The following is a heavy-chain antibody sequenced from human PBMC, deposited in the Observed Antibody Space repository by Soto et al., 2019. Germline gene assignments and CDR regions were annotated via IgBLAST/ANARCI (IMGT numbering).Heavy chain of an antibody. V-gene: IGHV5-51*01. CDR3: ARHGYGSGESAHAFDI. CDR1: GYSFTSYW. D-gene: IGHD6-19*01. Sequence: GESLKISCNGSGYSFTSYWIGWVRQMPGKGLEWMGIIYPGDSDTRYSPSFQGQVTISADKSISTAYLQWSSLKASDTAMYYCARHGYGSGESAHAFDIWGQGTMVTV. CDR2: IYPGDSDT. J-gene: IGHJ3*02.